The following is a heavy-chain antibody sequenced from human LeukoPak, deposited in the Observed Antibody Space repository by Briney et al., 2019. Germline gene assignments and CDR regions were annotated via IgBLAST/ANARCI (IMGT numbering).Heavy chain of an antibody. CDR3: ARSLTYCSSTSCHTRGSGYESYYYSMDV. Sequence: ASVKVSCKASGYTFTSYYMHWVRQAPGQGLEWMGPINPSGGSTSYAQKFQGRVTITRDTSTSTVYMELSSLRSEATAVYYCARSLTYCSSTSCHTRGSGYESYYYSMDVWGKGTTVTVSS. J-gene: IGHJ6*03. CDR1: GYTFTSYY. CDR2: INPSGGST. D-gene: IGHD2-2*01. V-gene: IGHV1-46*03.